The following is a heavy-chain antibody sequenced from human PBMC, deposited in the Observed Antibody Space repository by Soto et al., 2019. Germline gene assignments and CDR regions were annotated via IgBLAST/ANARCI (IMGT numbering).Heavy chain of an antibody. CDR1: GFTFSDYY. J-gene: IGHJ4*02. Sequence: QVQLVESGGGLVKPGGSLRLSCAASGFTFSDYYMSWIRQAPGKGLEWVSYISTSTTYTKYADSVKGRFTISRDNPKNSLYLQRNSLRAEDTAVYCCASWTVRGINYWGPGTLVTVSS. CDR2: ISTSTTYT. D-gene: IGHD3-10*01. V-gene: IGHV3-11*05. CDR3: ASWTVRGINY.